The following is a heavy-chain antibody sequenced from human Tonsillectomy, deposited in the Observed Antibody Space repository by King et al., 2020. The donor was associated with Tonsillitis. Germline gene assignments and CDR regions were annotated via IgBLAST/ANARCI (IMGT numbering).Heavy chain of an antibody. Sequence: VQLVESGGGVVQPGKSLKLSCVASGFSFSNHGMHWVRQAPGKRLEWVGIISNDGSSATYEASVRGRFNISRENSKNTLFLQMNSLRVEDTAVYYCARGCETGTECYIIGNWGQGTLVSVSS. J-gene: IGHJ4*02. V-gene: IGHV3-30*03. CDR1: GFSFSNHG. CDR2: ISNDGSSA. CDR3: ARGCETGTECYIIGN. D-gene: IGHD3-9*01.